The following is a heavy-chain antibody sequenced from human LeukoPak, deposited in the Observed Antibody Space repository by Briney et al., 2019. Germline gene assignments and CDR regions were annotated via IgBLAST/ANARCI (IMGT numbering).Heavy chain of an antibody. V-gene: IGHV3-48*04. J-gene: IGHJ3*02. D-gene: IGHD3-22*01. Sequence: GGSLRLSCEASGFTFSSYSMTWVRQAPGKGLEWVSYISSSSSTIYYADSVKGRFTISRDNAKKSLYLQMHSLRAEDTAVYYCARDSHKFDSSGYYPDAFDIWAKGQWSPSLQ. CDR2: ISSSSSTI. CDR1: GFTFSSYS. CDR3: ARDSHKFDSSGYYPDAFDI.